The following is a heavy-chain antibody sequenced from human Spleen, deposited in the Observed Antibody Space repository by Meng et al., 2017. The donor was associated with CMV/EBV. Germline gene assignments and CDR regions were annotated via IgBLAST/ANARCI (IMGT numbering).Heavy chain of an antibody. CDR2: IRYDGSNK. V-gene: IGHV3-30*04. CDR1: RFTCGGGA. Sequence: LSCVDSRFTCGGGAMHCVRQAPGKGLEWVAVIRYDGSNKYYADSVKGRFSIYRDNSKNTLYLQMNSLRAEDTAVYYCARGRELLPSYWGQGTLVTVSS. J-gene: IGHJ4*02. D-gene: IGHD1-26*01. CDR3: ARGRELLPSY.